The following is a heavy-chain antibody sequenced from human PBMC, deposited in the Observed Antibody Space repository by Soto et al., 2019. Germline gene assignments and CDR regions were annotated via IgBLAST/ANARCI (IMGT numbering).Heavy chain of an antibody. D-gene: IGHD5-18*01. CDR3: ARERELYSYGYVGRFDP. V-gene: IGHV4-31*03. Sequence: QVQLQESGPGLVKPSQTLSLTCTVSGGSISSGGYSWTWIRQHPGKGLEWIGYIHYSGSTDYNPSLQSRITISADTTKNQFSLKLNSVTAADTAVYYCARERELYSYGYVGRFDPWGQGIRVTVSS. J-gene: IGHJ5*02. CDR2: IHYSGST. CDR1: GGSISSGGYS.